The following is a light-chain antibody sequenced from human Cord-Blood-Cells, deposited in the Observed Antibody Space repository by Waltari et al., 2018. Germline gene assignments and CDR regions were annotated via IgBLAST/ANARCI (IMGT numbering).Light chain of an antibody. Sequence: QSVLTQPPSVSGAPGQRVTISCTGSSSNIGAGYDVHWYQQLPGTAPKLLIYGNSKPPSGVPDRFSGPKSGTSASLAITGLQAEDEADYYCQSYDSSLSGVVFGGGTKLTVL. CDR1: SSNIGAGYD. CDR2: GNS. J-gene: IGLJ2*01. V-gene: IGLV1-40*01. CDR3: QSYDSSLSGVV.